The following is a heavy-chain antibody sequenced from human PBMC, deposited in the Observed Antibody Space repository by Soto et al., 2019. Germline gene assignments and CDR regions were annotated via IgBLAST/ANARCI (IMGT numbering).Heavy chain of an antibody. CDR2: IDPSDSYT. CDR3: ASRDDAFDI. Sequence: ESLKVSFKGSGYRFTSYWSNWVRQMPGKGLEWMGRIDPSDSYTNYSPSFQGHVTISADKSIRTAYLQWSSLKASDTAMYYCASRDDAFDIWGQGTMVTVS. V-gene: IGHV5-10-1*01. CDR1: GYRFTSYW. J-gene: IGHJ3*02.